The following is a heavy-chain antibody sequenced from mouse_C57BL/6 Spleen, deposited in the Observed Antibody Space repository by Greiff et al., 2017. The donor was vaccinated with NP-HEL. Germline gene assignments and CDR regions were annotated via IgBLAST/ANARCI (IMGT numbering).Heavy chain of an antibody. CDR3: ARSQLFFDY. Sequence: VQLQQSGAELVKPGASVKLSCTASGFNITDYYMHWVKQRTEQGLEWIGRIDPEDGETKYAPKFQGKATIPADTSSNTAYLQLSSLTSEDTAVYYCARSQLFFDYWGQGTTLTVSS. D-gene: IGHD3-1*01. J-gene: IGHJ2*01. CDR2: IDPEDGET. CDR1: GFNITDYY. V-gene: IGHV14-2*01.